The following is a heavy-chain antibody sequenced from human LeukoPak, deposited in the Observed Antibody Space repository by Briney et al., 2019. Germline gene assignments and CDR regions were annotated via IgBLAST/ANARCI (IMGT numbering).Heavy chain of an antibody. Sequence: SVKVSCKASGGTFSSYAISWVRQAPGQGLEWMGGIIPIFGTANYAQKFQGRVTITADKSTSTAYMELSSLRSEDTAVYYCARLHSGWFHSDYFDYWGQGTLVTVSS. V-gene: IGHV1-69*06. D-gene: IGHD6-19*01. J-gene: IGHJ4*02. CDR3: ARLHSGWFHSDYFDY. CDR2: IIPIFGTA. CDR1: GGTFSSYA.